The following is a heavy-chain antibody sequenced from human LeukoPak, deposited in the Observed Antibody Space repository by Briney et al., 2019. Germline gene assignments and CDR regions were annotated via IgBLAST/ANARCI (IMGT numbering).Heavy chain of an antibody. CDR3: ARGDFGSSWYHY. Sequence: ASVKVSCKASGYTFTSYDINWVRQATGQGLEWMGWMNPNSGNTGYAQKFQGRVTMTRNTSISTAYMELSSLRPEDTAVYYCARGDFGSSWYHYWGQGTLVTVSS. CDR2: MNPNSGNT. D-gene: IGHD6-13*01. J-gene: IGHJ4*02. CDR1: GYTFTSYD. V-gene: IGHV1-8*01.